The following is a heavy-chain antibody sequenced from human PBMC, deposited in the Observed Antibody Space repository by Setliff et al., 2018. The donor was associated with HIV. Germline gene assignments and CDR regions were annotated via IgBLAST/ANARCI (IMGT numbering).Heavy chain of an antibody. CDR3: AREKYKFGYQVYFFDS. CDR1: DGSVSSTGYY. Sequence: SETLSLTCTVSDGSVSSTGYYWSWLRQHPGKGLEWIGNIYYSGSTNYNPSLKSRPTISLDTSNTQFSLKLSSVTAADTAVYFCAREKYKFGYQVYFFDSWGQGTLVTVSS. J-gene: IGHJ4*02. D-gene: IGHD5-12*01. CDR2: IYYSGST. V-gene: IGHV4-31*03.